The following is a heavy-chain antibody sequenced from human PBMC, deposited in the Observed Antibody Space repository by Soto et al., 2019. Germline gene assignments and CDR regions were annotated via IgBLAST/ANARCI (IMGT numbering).Heavy chain of an antibody. V-gene: IGHV4-4*02. D-gene: IGHD2-15*01. CDR3: ATLPPRIDVPVLPLPT. J-gene: IGHJ5*02. Sequence: SETLSLTCAVSGGSVSSTNWWSWVRQSPGKGLEWIGDIYHIGSTNYNPSLRGRVTISVDKSNNQFSLTLKYVTAADTAVYYCATLPPRIDVPVLPLPTWGQGTLVPVSS. CDR1: GGSVSSTNW. CDR2: IYHIGST.